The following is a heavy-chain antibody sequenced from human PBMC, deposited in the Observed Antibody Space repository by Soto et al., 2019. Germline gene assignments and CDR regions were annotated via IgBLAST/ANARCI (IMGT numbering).Heavy chain of an antibody. Sequence: SETLSLTCAVYGGSFSGYYWSWIRQPPGKGLEWIGEINHSGSTNYNPSLKSRVTISVDTSKNQFSLKLSSVAAADTAVYYCALGSGYYLLFDYWGQGTLVTVSS. V-gene: IGHV4-34*01. CDR2: INHSGST. CDR1: GGSFSGYY. J-gene: IGHJ4*02. D-gene: IGHD3-22*01. CDR3: ALGSGYYLLFDY.